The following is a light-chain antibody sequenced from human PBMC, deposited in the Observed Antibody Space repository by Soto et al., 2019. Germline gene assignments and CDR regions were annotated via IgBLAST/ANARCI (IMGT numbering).Light chain of an antibody. Sequence: DIQLTQSPSTLSASVGDRVTITCRASQSLSTWLAWYQQKPGKAPKVLIYKASTLESGVPSRFGGNGSGTDFTLTITSLQPDDFATYYCQHYNSYSEAFGQGTKVELK. CDR1: QSLSTW. CDR2: KAS. V-gene: IGKV1-5*03. CDR3: QHYNSYSEA. J-gene: IGKJ1*01.